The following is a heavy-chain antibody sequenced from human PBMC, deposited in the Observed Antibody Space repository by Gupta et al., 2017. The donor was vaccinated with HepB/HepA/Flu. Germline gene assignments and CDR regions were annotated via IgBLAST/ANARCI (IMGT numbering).Heavy chain of an antibody. J-gene: IGHJ6*03. Sequence: QMQLVQSGPEVKKPGTSVKVSCKASGFTFTSSAVQWVRQARGQRLEWIGWIVVGSGNTNYAQKFQERVTITREMSTSTAYMELSSLRSEDTAVYYCAAEEGYCSSTSCLKGYHYYYYMDVWGKGTTVTVSS. CDR2: IVVGSGNT. D-gene: IGHD2-2*01. CDR3: AAEEGYCSSTSCLKGYHYYYYMDV. V-gene: IGHV1-58*01. CDR1: GFTFTSSA.